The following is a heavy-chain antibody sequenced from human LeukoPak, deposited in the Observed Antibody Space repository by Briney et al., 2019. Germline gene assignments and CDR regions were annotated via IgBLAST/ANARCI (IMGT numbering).Heavy chain of an antibody. Sequence: PGGSLRLSCAASGFTFSDYYMSWIRQAPGKGLAWVSYISSTGSTIYYADSVKGRFTISTDNAKNSLYLQMNSLRAEDTAVYYCARDLGAMEAYYMDVWGKGTTVTVSS. D-gene: IGHD5-18*01. CDR1: GFTFSDYY. CDR2: ISSTGSTI. J-gene: IGHJ6*03. CDR3: ARDLGAMEAYYMDV. V-gene: IGHV3-11*04.